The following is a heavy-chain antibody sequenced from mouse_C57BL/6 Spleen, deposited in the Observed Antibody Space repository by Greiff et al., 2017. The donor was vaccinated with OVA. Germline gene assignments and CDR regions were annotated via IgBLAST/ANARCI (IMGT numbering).Heavy chain of an antibody. CDR2: IWSGGST. CDR1: GFSLTSYG. Sequence: VQLVESGPGLVQPSQSLSITCTVSGFSLTSYGVHWVRQSPGKGLEWLGVIWSGGSTDYNAAFISRLSISKDNSKSQVFFKMNSLQADDTAIYYCAREFTVVAPYYFDYWGQGTTLTVSS. V-gene: IGHV2-2*01. CDR3: AREFTVVAPYYFDY. D-gene: IGHD1-1*01. J-gene: IGHJ2*01.